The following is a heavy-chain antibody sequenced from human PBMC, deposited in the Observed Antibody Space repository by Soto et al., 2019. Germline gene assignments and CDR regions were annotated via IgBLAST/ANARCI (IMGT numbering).Heavy chain of an antibody. D-gene: IGHD1-26*01. CDR3: ARDRGRELANWFDP. V-gene: IGHV4-31*03. Sequence: PSETLSLTCTVSGGSISSGGYYWSWIRQHPGKGLEWIGYIYCSGSTYYNPSLKSRVTISIDTSKNQFSLKLSSVTAADTAVYYCARDRGRELANWFDPWGQGTLVXVSS. CDR1: GGSISSGGYY. CDR2: IYCSGST. J-gene: IGHJ5*02.